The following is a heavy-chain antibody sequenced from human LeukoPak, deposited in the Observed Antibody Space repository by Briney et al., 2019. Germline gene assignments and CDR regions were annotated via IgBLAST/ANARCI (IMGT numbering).Heavy chain of an antibody. CDR1: GFTFGSYN. CDR3: AKDGDIVVVPAAMPEYYFDY. D-gene: IGHD2-2*01. V-gene: IGHV3-48*01. J-gene: IGHJ4*02. Sequence: GGSLRLSCAASGFTFGSYNMNWVRQAPGKGLEWVSYTSSSSSTIYYADSVKGRFTISRDNAKNSLYLQMNSLRAEDTAVYYCAKDGDIVVVPAAMPEYYFDYWGQGTLVTVSS. CDR2: TSSSSSTI.